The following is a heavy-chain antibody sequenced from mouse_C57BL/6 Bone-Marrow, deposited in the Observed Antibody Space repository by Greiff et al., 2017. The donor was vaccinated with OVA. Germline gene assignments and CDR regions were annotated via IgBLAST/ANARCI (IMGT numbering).Heavy chain of an antibody. D-gene: IGHD6-1*01. Sequence: VQLKESGPELVKPGASVKIPCKASGYTFTDYNMDWVKQSHGKSLEWIGDIITNNGGTIDNQKLKGKATLTVKKSSSTAYMELRSLTSEDTAVYYCAASRQASFAYWGQGTLVTVSA. CDR1: GYTFTDYN. J-gene: IGHJ3*01. V-gene: IGHV1-18*01. CDR2: IITNNGGT. CDR3: AASRQASFAY.